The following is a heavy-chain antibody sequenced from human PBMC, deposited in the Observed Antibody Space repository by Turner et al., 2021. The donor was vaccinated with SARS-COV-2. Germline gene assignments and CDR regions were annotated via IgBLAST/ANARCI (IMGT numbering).Heavy chain of an antibody. CDR3: ARVLRTYYYDSSGYYPGAVDY. CDR2: ISSSSSYI. V-gene: IGHV3-21*01. Sequence: EVQLVESGGGLVKPGGSLRLSCAASGFTFSSYSMNWVRQAPGKGLEWVSSISSSSSYIYYADSVKGRFTISRDNAKNSLYLQMYSLRAEDTAVYYCARVLRTYYYDSSGYYPGAVDYWGQGTLVTVSS. CDR1: GFTFSSYS. J-gene: IGHJ4*02. D-gene: IGHD3-22*01.